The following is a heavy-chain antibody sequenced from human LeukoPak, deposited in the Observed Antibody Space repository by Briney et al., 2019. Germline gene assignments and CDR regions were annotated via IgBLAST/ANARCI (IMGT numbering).Heavy chain of an antibody. Sequence: ASVKVSCETSGYTFTRYAIHWVRQAPGQRLEWMGWINTGKGNTIYSQKFQGRVTMTRDTSASTTYMELSSLRSEDTAVYYCARDEFDWGQGTLVTVSS. J-gene: IGHJ4*02. CDR2: INTGKGNT. CDR1: GYTFTRYA. CDR3: ARDEFD. V-gene: IGHV1-3*04.